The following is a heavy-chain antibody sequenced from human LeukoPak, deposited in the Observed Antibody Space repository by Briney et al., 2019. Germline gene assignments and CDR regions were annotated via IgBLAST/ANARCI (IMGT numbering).Heavy chain of an antibody. CDR2: INHNSGGT. CDR3: ARYRQAGTLDY. V-gene: IGHV1-2*02. D-gene: IGHD1-7*01. J-gene: IGHJ4*02. CDR1: GYTFTGYF. Sequence: GASVKVSCKASGYTFTGYFMHWVRQAPGQGLEWMGWINHNSGGTNYAQMFQGRVTMTKDTSISTAYMELSRLRSNDTAVYYCARYRQAGTLDYWGQGTLVTVSS.